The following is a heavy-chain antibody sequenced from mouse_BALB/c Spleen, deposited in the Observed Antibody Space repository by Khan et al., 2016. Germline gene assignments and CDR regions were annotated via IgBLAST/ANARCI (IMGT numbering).Heavy chain of an antibody. CDR2: IFPGSGST. J-gene: IGHJ4*01. D-gene: IGHD1-2*01. V-gene: IGHV1-77*01. Sequence: QVQLQQSGTELPRPGASVKLSCKASGYTFTDYYLHWVKQRTGQGLEWIGEIFPGSGSTYYNEKFKGKASLTAVTSSSTAYMQLSSLTSEDSAVYFCARSYYGYFAMDYWGHGASVTVSS. CDR1: GYTFTDYY. CDR3: ARSYYGYFAMDY.